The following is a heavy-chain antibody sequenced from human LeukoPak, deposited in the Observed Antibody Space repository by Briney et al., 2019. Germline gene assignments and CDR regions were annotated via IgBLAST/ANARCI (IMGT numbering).Heavy chain of an antibody. Sequence: GASVKVSCKASGYTFTNYYMHWVRQAPGQGLEWMGIINPSGGSTSYAQKFQGRVTMTRDTSTSTVYMELSSLRSEDTAVYYCARDNNSGSYPNWFDPWGQGTLVTVSS. D-gene: IGHD1-26*01. CDR1: GYTFTNYY. J-gene: IGHJ5*02. CDR2: INPSGGST. V-gene: IGHV1-46*01. CDR3: ARDNNSGSYPNWFDP.